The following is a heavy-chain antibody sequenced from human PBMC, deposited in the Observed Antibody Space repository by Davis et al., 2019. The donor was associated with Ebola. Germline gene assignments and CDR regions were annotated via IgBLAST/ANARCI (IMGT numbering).Heavy chain of an antibody. CDR3: ARGAVAGLPFDY. CDR1: GGPIRSYY. V-gene: IGHV4-59*01. CDR2: SYYSGST. Sequence: SEILSLPCTAPGGPIRSYYWSWTPQPPGKGLEWFGYSYYSGSTNYNPSLKTRVTISVDTSKNRFSTKRSSVTAADTAVYYCARGAVAGLPFDYWGQGTLVTVSS. D-gene: IGHD6-19*01. J-gene: IGHJ4*02.